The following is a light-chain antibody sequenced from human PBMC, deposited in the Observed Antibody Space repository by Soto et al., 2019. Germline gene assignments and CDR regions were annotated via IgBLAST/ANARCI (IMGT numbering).Light chain of an antibody. Sequence: EIVMTQSPATLSVSPGGRATLSCRASQSISDTLAWYQQKPGQAPRLLIYGASRRATGFPARFSGSGSGTDFTHTISSLQSEDFAVYYCQQYDNWPWTFGQGTKVEI. V-gene: IGKV3-15*01. J-gene: IGKJ1*01. CDR3: QQYDNWPWT. CDR1: QSISDT. CDR2: GAS.